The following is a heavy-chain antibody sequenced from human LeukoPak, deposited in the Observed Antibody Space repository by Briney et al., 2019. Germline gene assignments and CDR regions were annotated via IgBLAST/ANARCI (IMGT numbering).Heavy chain of an antibody. J-gene: IGHJ4*02. CDR3: AKGGDGYNYYFDY. V-gene: IGHV3-23*01. CDR2: ISGSGGSI. CDR1: GFTFSDYT. Sequence: GGSLRLSCTASGFTFSDYTMSWVRKAPGKGLEWVSGISGSGGSIRYADSVKGRFIISRDNSKNTLYLQMNSLGAEDTAVYYCAKGGDGYNYYFDYWGQETLVTVSS. D-gene: IGHD5-24*01.